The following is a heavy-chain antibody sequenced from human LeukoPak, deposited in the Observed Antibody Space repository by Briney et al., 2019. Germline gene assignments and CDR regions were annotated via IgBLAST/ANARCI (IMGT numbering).Heavy chain of an antibody. V-gene: IGHV4-4*02. CDR2: LFHHGTT. Sequence: SGTLSLTCAVSGASIHINTSWTSVCQSPGKRLEWIGGLFHHGTTNYSPSLKSRVNMSIDKSKSHSSLELSSVTAADTAVYYCARDSDTGGRPIGSLDSWGQGNLVTVSS. CDR3: ARDSDTGGRPIGSLDS. D-gene: IGHD2-15*01. J-gene: IGHJ4*02. CDR1: GASIHINTS.